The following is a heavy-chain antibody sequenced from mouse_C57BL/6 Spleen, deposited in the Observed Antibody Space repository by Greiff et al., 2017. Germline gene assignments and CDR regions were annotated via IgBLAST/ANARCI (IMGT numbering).Heavy chain of an antibody. CDR2: IYPGDGDT. D-gene: IGHD2-4*01. Sequence: VQLQQSGAELVKPGASVKIPCKASGYACSSYWMNWVKQRPGKGLEWIGQIYPGDGDTNYNGKFKGKATLTADKSSSTAYMQLSSLTSEDSAVYFCARKGDYDERFAYWGQGTLVTVSA. J-gene: IGHJ3*01. CDR3: ARKGDYDERFAY. CDR1: GYACSSYW. V-gene: IGHV1-80*01.